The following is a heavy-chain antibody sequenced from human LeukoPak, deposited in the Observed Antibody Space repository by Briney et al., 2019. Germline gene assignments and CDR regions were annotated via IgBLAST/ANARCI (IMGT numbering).Heavy chain of an antibody. D-gene: IGHD3-10*01. Sequence: GRSLRLSCTTSGXSSGDYALSWVRQAPGKGLEWVGFIRSKPYGGTTQYAASVKGRFTISRDDSKSIAYLQMNSLKTEDTAVYYCTREVLTMIRGVTNWFDPWGRGTLVTVSS. V-gene: IGHV3-49*04. CDR1: GXSSGDYA. J-gene: IGHJ5*02. CDR2: IRSKPYGGTT. CDR3: TREVLTMIRGVTNWFDP.